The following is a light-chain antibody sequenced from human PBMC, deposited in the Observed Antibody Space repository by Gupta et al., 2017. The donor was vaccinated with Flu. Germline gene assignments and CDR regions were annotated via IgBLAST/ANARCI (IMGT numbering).Light chain of an antibody. CDR2: KDS. CDR3: QSADSSGTYV. V-gene: IGLV3-25*03. Sequence: SFELTQPPSVSVSPGQTARITCSGESLSKQYAYWYQQKPGQAPVMVMYKDSERPSGIPERFSGSSSGTIVTLTVSGVQAEDEADYYCQSADSSGTYVFGSGTKVTVL. CDR1: SLSKQY. J-gene: IGLJ1*01.